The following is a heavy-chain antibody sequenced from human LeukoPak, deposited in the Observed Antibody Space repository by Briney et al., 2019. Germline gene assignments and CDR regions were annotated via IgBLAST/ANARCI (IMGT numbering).Heavy chain of an antibody. CDR3: ASANIGVVPAATGAYDSVMDV. Sequence: ASVKLSCNGSAGTFTSYTISWVRHAPGQGREWVGRVITILDIANNAQTFYGRVTFTAAKSTDTAYRTRSSLRCEDTAVYNCASANIGVVPAATGAYDSVMDVWGQATTVTVS. J-gene: IGHJ6*01. D-gene: IGHD2-2*01. V-gene: IGHV1-69*02. CDR2: VITILDIA. CDR1: AGTFTSYT.